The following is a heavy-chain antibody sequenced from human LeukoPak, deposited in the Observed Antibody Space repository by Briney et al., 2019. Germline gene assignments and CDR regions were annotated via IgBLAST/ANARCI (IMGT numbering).Heavy chain of an antibody. CDR1: GFTVSSNY. D-gene: IGHD3-16*01. Sequence: PGGSLRLSCAASGFTVSSNYMSWVRQAPGKGLEWVSVIYSGGSTYYADSMKGRFTISRDNAKNSLYLQMNSLRAEDTAVYYCARTGYGYNYFDYWGQGTLVTVSS. J-gene: IGHJ4*02. CDR3: ARTGYGYNYFDY. CDR2: IYSGGST. V-gene: IGHV3-53*01.